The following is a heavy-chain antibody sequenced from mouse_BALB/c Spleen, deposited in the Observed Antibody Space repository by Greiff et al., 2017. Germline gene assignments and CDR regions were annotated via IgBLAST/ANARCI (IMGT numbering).Heavy chain of an antibody. Sequence: VQLQQSGAELVRPGASVTLSCKASGYTFTDYEMHWVKQTPVHGLEWIGAIDPETGGTAYNQKFKGKATLTADKSSSTAYMELRSLTSEDSAVYYCTRGLSYYAMDYWGQGTSVTVSS. D-gene: IGHD6-5*01. CDR2: IDPETGGT. J-gene: IGHJ4*01. CDR3: TRGLSYYAMDY. CDR1: GYTFTDYE. V-gene: IGHV1-15*01.